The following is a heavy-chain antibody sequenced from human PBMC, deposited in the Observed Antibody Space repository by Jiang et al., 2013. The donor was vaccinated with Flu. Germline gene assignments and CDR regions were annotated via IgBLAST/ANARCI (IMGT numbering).Heavy chain of an antibody. J-gene: IGHJ4*02. V-gene: IGHV4-59*01. CDR2: IYYMGAP. D-gene: IGHD2-15*01. Sequence: DWIGYIYYMGAPTTTLPSKSRVTISVDTSKNQFSLKVSAVTAADTAVYYCARADCSGGTCYPIDYWGQGTLVTVSS. CDR3: ARADCSGGTCYPIDY.